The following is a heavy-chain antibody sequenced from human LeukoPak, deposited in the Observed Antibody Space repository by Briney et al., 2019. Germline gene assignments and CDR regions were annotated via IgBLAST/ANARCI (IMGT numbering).Heavy chain of an antibody. Sequence: GGSLRLSCAASGFTFDDYAMPWVRQAPGKGLEWVSGISWNSGSIAYADSVKGRFTISRDNAKNSLYLQMNSLRAEDTALYYCAKGLRLGELSPPFDYWGQGTLVTVSS. CDR2: ISWNSGSI. CDR1: GFTFDDYA. CDR3: AKGLRLGELSPPFDY. V-gene: IGHV3-9*01. D-gene: IGHD3-16*02. J-gene: IGHJ4*02.